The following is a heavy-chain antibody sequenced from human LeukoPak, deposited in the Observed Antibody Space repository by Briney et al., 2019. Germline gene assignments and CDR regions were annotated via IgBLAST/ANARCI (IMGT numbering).Heavy chain of an antibody. CDR1: GFTFSSYA. D-gene: IGHD5-24*01. CDR3: ARDRDGYNDY. J-gene: IGHJ4*02. V-gene: IGHV3-23*01. Sequence: PGGSLRLSCAASGFTFSSYAMSWVRQAPGKGLEWVSAISGSGGSTYYADSVKGRLTISRDNSKNTLYLQMNTLRAEDTAVYYCARDRDGYNDYWGQGTLVTVSS. CDR2: ISGSGGST.